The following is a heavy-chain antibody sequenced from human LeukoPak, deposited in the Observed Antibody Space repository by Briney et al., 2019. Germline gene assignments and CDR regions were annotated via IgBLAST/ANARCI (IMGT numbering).Heavy chain of an antibody. D-gene: IGHD1-26*01. CDR3: ARAVVTNLLGETYWYFDL. J-gene: IGHJ2*01. V-gene: IGHV3-7*01. CDR2: IEKDGSAA. Sequence: PGGSLRLSCTASGFTLSHYWMTWVRQAPGKGLEWVAKIEKDGSAAYYVDSMKGRFTISRDNAENSLYLQMNSLRAEDTAVYSCARAVVTNLLGETYWYFDLWGRGTLVTVSS. CDR1: GFTLSHYW.